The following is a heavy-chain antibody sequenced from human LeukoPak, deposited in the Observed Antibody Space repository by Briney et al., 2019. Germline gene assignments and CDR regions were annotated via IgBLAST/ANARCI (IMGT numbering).Heavy chain of an antibody. Sequence: GGSLRLSCAASGFTFSSYGMHWVRQAPGKGLEWVAFIRYDGSNKYYADSVKGRFTISRDNSKNTLYLQTNSLRAEDTAVYYCAKDRGYSYGYYDYWGQGTLVTVSS. CDR1: GFTFSSYG. CDR3: AKDRGYSYGYYDY. V-gene: IGHV3-30*02. J-gene: IGHJ4*02. CDR2: IRYDGSNK. D-gene: IGHD5-18*01.